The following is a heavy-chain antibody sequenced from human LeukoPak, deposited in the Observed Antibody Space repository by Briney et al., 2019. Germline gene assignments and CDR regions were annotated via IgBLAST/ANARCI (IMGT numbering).Heavy chain of an antibody. CDR3: ARGAFGVYAFDI. D-gene: IGHD3-3*01. CDR2: IYSGGST. V-gene: IGHV3-53*01. Sequence: PGGSLRLSCVASGLTVSSNYMSWVRQAPGKGLEWVSIIYSGGSTYYADSVKGRFTISRDNAKNTLYVQMNSLRVEDTAVYYCARGAFGVYAFDIWGQGTMVTVSS. CDR1: GLTVSSNY. J-gene: IGHJ3*02.